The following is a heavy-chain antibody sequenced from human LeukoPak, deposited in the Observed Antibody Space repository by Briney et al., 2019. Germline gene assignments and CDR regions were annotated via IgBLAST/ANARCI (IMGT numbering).Heavy chain of an antibody. CDR3: ARVSYSRSYDYWYFDL. Sequence: SETLSLTCTVPGGSIFTYYWSWIRQPPGRGLEWIGYIYYSGNTNYNPSLKSRVTISVDTSKNQFSLKLRSVTAADTAVYYCARVSYSRSYDYWYFDLWGRGTLVTVSS. CDR2: IYYSGNT. CDR1: GGSIFTYY. V-gene: IGHV4-59*01. D-gene: IGHD6-13*01. J-gene: IGHJ2*01.